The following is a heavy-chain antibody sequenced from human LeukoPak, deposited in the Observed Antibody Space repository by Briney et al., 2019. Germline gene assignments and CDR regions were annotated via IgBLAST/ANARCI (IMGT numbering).Heavy chain of an antibody. CDR3: ARGSPTRYYYAPG. CDR1: GGTFSSYA. V-gene: IGHV1-69*04. J-gene: IGHJ4*02. Sequence: GSSVKVSCKASGGTFSSYAISWVRQAPGQGLEWMGRIIPILGIANYAQKFQGRVTITADKSTSTAYMELSSLRSEDTAVYYCARGSPTRYYYAPGWGQGTLVTVSS. CDR2: IIPILGIA. D-gene: IGHD3-10*01.